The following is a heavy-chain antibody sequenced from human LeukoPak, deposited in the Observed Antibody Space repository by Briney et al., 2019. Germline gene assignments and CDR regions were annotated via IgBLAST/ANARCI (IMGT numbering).Heavy chain of an antibody. CDR1: GGSISSTNYY. CDR3: ARVRRRPPYQYYYDSSGPTTSEYFQH. Sequence: PSETLSLTCTVSGGSISSTNYYWGWIRQPPGKGLEWIGEINHSGSTNYNPSLKSRVTISVDTSKNQFSLKLSSVTAADTAVYYCARVRRRPPYQYYYDSSGPTTSEYFQHWGQGTLVTVSS. J-gene: IGHJ1*01. D-gene: IGHD3-22*01. V-gene: IGHV4-39*07. CDR2: INHSGST.